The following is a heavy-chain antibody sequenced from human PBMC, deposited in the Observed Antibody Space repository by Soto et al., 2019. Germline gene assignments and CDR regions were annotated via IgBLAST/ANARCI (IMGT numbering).Heavy chain of an antibody. CDR3: AREVIAATGTIRWFDP. Sequence: GGSLRLSCASSGFTFSRHWMHWVRQTPGKGPVWVSRINDDGSSTKYADSVKGRFTIARDNAKNTVFLQMSSLRAEDTAVYYCAREVIAATGTIRWFDPWGQGTLVTVSS. CDR2: INDDGSST. D-gene: IGHD6-25*01. V-gene: IGHV3-74*03. CDR1: GFTFSRHW. J-gene: IGHJ5*02.